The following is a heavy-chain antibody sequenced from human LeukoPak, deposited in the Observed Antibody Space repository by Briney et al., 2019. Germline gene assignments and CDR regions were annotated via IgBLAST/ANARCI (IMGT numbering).Heavy chain of an antibody. J-gene: IGHJ4*02. CDR3: AGSAWAPY. CDR1: GGSISNSSYY. D-gene: IGHD1-26*01. CDR2: IYYSGST. Sequence: SETLSLTCTVSGGSISNSSYYWGWIRQSPGKGLEWIGSIYYSGSTYYNLSLKSRVTISVDTSKNLFSLKVNSVTAADTAVYYCAGSAWAPYWGQGTLVTVSS. V-gene: IGHV4-39*01.